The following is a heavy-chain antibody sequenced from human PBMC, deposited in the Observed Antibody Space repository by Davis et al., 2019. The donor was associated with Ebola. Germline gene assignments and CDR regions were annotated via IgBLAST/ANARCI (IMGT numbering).Heavy chain of an antibody. CDR1: GFIFSTHT. CDR2: IGSDGINT. Sequence: PGGSLRLSCVASGFIFSTHTMHWVRQAPGKGLEWVAVIGSDGINTVYADSVKGRFTISRDNAKNSLYLQMNSLRADDTAVYYCARASGYSGYDFSPSDYWGQGTLVTVSS. V-gene: IGHV3-30-3*01. D-gene: IGHD5-12*01. CDR3: ARASGYSGYDFSPSDY. J-gene: IGHJ4*02.